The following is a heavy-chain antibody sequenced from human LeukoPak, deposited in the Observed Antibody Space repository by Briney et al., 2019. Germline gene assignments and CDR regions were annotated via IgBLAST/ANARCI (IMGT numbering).Heavy chain of an antibody. CDR3: ARDLSSGFDY. CDR1: GFTFSSFA. CDR2: ISYDGTNK. J-gene: IGHJ4*02. D-gene: IGHD1-26*01. V-gene: IGHV3-30-3*01. Sequence: PGGSLRLSCAASGFTFSSFAMHWVRQAPGKGLEWVAVISYDGTNKYYADSVKGQFTISRDNAKNSLYLQMNSLRAEDTAVYYCARDLSSGFDYWGQGTLVTVSS.